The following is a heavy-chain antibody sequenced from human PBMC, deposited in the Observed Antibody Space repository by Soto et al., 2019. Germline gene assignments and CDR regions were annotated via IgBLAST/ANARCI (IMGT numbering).Heavy chain of an antibody. V-gene: IGHV3-30*18. D-gene: IGHD2-15*01. CDR3: AKDKTAWGYCSGGSCLDNWFDP. CDR2: ISYDGNNK. Sequence: PGNGREGVAAISYDGNNKYYADSVKGRFTISRDNSKNTLYLQMNSLRAEDTAVYYCAKDKTAWGYCSGGSCLDNWFDPWGQGTLVTVSS. J-gene: IGHJ5*02.